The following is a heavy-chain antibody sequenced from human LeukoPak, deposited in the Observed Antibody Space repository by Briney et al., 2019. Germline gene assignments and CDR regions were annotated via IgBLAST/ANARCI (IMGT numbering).Heavy chain of an antibody. CDR3: ASKGDGSCSSLHCQGAFDF. Sequence: EASVKVSCKASGYTFTSYDINWVRQATGQGLEWMGWINPNSGDTKYAQNFQDRVTMTWDTSVSTAYMELSSLTSDDTAVYYCASKGDGSCSSLHCQGAFDFWGQGSMVTVSS. D-gene: IGHD2-2*01. CDR1: GYTFTSYD. J-gene: IGHJ3*01. V-gene: IGHV1-8*01. CDR2: INPNSGDT.